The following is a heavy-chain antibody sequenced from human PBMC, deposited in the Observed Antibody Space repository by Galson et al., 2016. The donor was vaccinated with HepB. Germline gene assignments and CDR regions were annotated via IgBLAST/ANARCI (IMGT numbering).Heavy chain of an antibody. J-gene: IGHJ4*02. D-gene: IGHD7-27*01. CDR3: AKRRENWGHFDY. Sequence: SLRLSCAASGFTFSSYSMNWVRQAPGKGLEWVSYISSSSSTLYYADSVKGRFTISRDNAKNSLYLQMDSLRADDTALYYCAKRRENWGHFDYWGQGTLVTVSS. CDR2: ISSSSSTL. CDR1: GFTFSSYS. V-gene: IGHV3-48*01.